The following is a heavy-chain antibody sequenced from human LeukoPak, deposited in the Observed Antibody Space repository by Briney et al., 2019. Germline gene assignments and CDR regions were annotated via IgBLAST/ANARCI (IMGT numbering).Heavy chain of an antibody. V-gene: IGHV5-51*01. CDR2: IYPGDSDT. CDR1: GYSFTSYW. Sequence: GESLKISCKGSGYSFTSYWIGWVRQLPGKGLEWMGIIYPGDSDTRYSPSFQGQVTISADKSISTAYLQWSSLKASDTATYYCARSGITVPDTWDWFDPWGQGTLVTVSS. D-gene: IGHD6-19*01. CDR3: ARSGITVPDTWDWFDP. J-gene: IGHJ5*02.